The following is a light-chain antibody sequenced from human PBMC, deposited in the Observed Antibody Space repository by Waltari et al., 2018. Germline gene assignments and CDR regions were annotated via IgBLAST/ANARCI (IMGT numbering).Light chain of an antibody. CDR3: QQCYTFPYT. J-gene: IGKJ2*01. CDR1: QSVLSTSNNKNY. CDR2: WAS. V-gene: IGKV4-1*01. Sequence: DIVLTQAPDSLAVSLGERATINCKSSQSVLSTSNNKNYLGWYQQKPGHPPKLLITWASTRESGVPDRVSGSGSGTDFTLTISSLQAEDVAVYFCQQCYTFPYTFGQGTKLEIK.